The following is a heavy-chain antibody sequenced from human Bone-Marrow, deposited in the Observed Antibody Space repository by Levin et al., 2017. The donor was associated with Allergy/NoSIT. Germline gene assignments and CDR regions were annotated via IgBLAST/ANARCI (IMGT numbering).Heavy chain of an antibody. CDR2: ISYDGSST. D-gene: IGHD6-13*01. CDR3: ARDLYTSSWLGPQF. Sequence: GESLKISCAASGFSFINYAMHWVRQAPGKGLEWVALISYDGSSTYYADSVKGRFTVSRDNSKNTLYLQLNTVRLEDTALYYCARDLYTSSWLGPQFWGQGTLVTVSS. V-gene: IGHV3-30*04. CDR1: GFSFINYA. J-gene: IGHJ4*02.